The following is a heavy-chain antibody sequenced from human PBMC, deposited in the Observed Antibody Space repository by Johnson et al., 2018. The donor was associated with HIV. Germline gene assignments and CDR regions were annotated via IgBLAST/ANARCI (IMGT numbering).Heavy chain of an antibody. V-gene: IGHV3-20*04. D-gene: IGHD6-13*01. CDR1: GFTFDDYG. J-gene: IGHJ3*02. CDR2: INWNGDNT. Sequence: EVQLVESGGGLVQPGGSLRLSCAASGFTFDDYGMSWVRQAPGKGLEWVSGINWNGDNTGYVDSVKGRFTISRDNAKNSLYLQMNSLRAEDTALYYCARVWYSSSWYGDAFDIWGQGTMVTVSS. CDR3: ARVWYSSSWYGDAFDI.